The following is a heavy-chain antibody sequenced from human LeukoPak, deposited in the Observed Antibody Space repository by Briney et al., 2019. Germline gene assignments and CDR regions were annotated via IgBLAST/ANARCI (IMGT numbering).Heavy chain of an antibody. CDR2: IFHSGST. Sequence: SETLSLTCAVSGGSITSSDWWSWVRQPPGKGLEWIGEIFHSGSTNYNPSLKSRVTISVDKSKTQFSLKLSSVTAADTAVYYCARAPVLRFLEPGAFDIWGQGTMVTVSS. J-gene: IGHJ3*02. CDR1: GGSITSSDW. CDR3: ARAPVLRFLEPGAFDI. V-gene: IGHV4-4*02. D-gene: IGHD3-3*01.